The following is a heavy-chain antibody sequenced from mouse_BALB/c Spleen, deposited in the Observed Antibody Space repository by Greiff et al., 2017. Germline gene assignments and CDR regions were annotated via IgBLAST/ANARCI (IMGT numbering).Heavy chain of an antibody. V-gene: IGHV2-2*02. Sequence: VQLVESGPGLVQPSQSLSITCTVSGFSLTSYGVHWVRQSPGKGLEWLGVIWSGGSTDYNSAFISRLSISKDNSKSQVFFKMNSLQANDTAIYYCARKRYGNYEGMDYWGQGTSVTVSS. CDR3: ARKRYGNYEGMDY. J-gene: IGHJ4*01. D-gene: IGHD2-10*02. CDR1: GFSLTSYG. CDR2: IWSGGST.